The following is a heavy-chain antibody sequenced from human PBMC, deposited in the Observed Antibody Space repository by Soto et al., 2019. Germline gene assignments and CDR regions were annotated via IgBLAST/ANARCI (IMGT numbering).Heavy chain of an antibody. CDR1: GFTFSSYA. Sequence: GGSLRLSCAASGFTFSSYAMSWVRQAPGKGLEWVSLITGSGGDTYYADSVKARFTISSDNSRNTLYLQMNSLRAEDTAVYYCAKAAGSSGGTEHFQHWGQGTLVTVSS. D-gene: IGHD6-13*01. CDR2: ITGSGGDT. V-gene: IGHV3-23*01. CDR3: AKAAGSSGGTEHFQH. J-gene: IGHJ1*01.